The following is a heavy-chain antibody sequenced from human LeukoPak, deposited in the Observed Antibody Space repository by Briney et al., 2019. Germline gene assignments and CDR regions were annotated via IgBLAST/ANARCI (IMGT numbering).Heavy chain of an antibody. Sequence: GESLRISCKGSGYSFTNYWISWVRRMPGKGLEWMGRIDPSDSYTNYSPSLQGHVTISADKSISTAYLQWSSLKASDTAIYYCARHWDCDSSGTFYHWGQGTLVSVSS. V-gene: IGHV5-10-1*01. D-gene: IGHD3-22*01. J-gene: IGHJ1*01. CDR3: ARHWDCDSSGTFYH. CDR2: IDPSDSYT. CDR1: GYSFTNYW.